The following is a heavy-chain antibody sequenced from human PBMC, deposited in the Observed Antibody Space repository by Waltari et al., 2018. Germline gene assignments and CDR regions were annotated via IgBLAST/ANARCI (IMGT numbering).Heavy chain of an antibody. J-gene: IGHJ4*02. V-gene: IGHV4-4*02. CDR1: GDSLTNNFW. CDR2: IYRTGKT. Sequence: QVQLRESGPGLVNPSGTLSPTCFVSGDSLTNNFWWSWVRQRPGKSLEWLGQIYRTGKTNYNPSLESRVIVSIDTSNNQLSLKLTSVTAADTAIYYCARDRGKGLYLDSWGQGILVTVSP. D-gene: IGHD2-15*01. CDR3: ARDRGKGLYLDS.